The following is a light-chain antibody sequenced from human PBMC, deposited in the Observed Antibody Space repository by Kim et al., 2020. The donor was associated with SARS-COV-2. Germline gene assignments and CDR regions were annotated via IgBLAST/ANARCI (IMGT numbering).Light chain of an antibody. J-gene: IGKJ1*01. V-gene: IGKV1-27*01. CDR2: AAS. Sequence: SASVVDRVTITCRASQCISNYLAWYQQKPGKVPKLLIYAASTLQSGVPSRFSRSVSGTDFTLPISSLQPEVVATYYCQKYNSAPWTFGQGTKVEIK. CDR3: QKYNSAPWT. CDR1: QCISNY.